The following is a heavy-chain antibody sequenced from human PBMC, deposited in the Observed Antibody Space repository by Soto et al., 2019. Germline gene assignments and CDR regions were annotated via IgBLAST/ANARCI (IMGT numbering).Heavy chain of an antibody. J-gene: IGHJ4*02. Sequence: PSETLSLTCAVSGDSISSGGYSWTWIRQPPGKGLEWIGYIYYSGSTYYNPSLKSRVTISVDTSKNQFSLKLSSVSAADTAVYYCARSAVTTSDYWGQGTLVTVSS. V-gene: IGHV4-30-2*05. CDR3: ARSAVTTSDY. CDR2: IYYSGST. CDR1: GDSISSGGYS. D-gene: IGHD4-17*01.